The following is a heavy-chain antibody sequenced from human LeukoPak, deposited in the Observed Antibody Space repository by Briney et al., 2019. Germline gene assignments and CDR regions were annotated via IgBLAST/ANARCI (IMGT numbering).Heavy chain of an antibody. CDR3: ARARYYFDY. Sequence: GGSLRLSCAASGFTFSSYEMNRVRQAPGKGLEWVSYISSSGSTTYYTDSVKGRFTLSRDNAKNSLYLQMNSLRDEDTAVYYCARARYYFDYWGQGTLVTVSS. V-gene: IGHV3-48*03. J-gene: IGHJ4*02. CDR2: ISSSGSTT. CDR1: GFTFSSYE.